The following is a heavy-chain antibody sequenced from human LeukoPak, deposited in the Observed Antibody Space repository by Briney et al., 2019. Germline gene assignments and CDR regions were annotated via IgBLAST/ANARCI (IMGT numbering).Heavy chain of an antibody. V-gene: IGHV4-61*02. Sequence: SETLSLTCTVSGGSISSGSYYWSWIRQPAGKGLEWIGRIYTSGSTNYNPSLKSRVTISVDTSKNQFSLKLSSVTAADTAVYYCARGLGYSYGFMGDYWGQGTLVTVSS. J-gene: IGHJ4*02. D-gene: IGHD5-18*01. CDR3: ARGLGYSYGFMGDY. CDR1: GGSISSGSYY. CDR2: IYTSGST.